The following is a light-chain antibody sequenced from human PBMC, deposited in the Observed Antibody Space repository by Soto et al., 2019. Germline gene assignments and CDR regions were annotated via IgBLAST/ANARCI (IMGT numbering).Light chain of an antibody. Sequence: SLLTQPPPASGSPGQSVTISCTGTSSDVGGYNYVSWYQQHPGKAPKLMIYDVTKRPSGVPDRFSGSKSGNTASLTVSGLQAEDEADYYCSSYAGTHVVFGTGTKVTV. V-gene: IGLV2-8*01. J-gene: IGLJ1*01. CDR1: SSDVGGYNY. CDR2: DVT. CDR3: SSYAGTHVV.